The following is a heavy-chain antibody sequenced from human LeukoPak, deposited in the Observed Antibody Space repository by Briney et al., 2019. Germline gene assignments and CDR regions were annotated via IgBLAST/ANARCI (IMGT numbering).Heavy chain of an antibody. V-gene: IGHV5-51*01. D-gene: IGHD7-27*01. CDR1: GYSFPSYW. Sequence: GESLKISCKGSGYSFPSYWIAWVRQMPGRGLEWMGIIYPGDSDTRYSPSFQGQVTISADKSISTAYLQWSSLKASDTAMYYCARHPGLGTLFVDYWGQGTLVTVSS. J-gene: IGHJ4*02. CDR2: IYPGDSDT. CDR3: ARHPGLGTLFVDY.